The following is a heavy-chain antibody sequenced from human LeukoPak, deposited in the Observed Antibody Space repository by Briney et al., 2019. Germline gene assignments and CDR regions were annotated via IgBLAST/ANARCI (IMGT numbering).Heavy chain of an antibody. CDR3: ARESGKFDY. V-gene: IGHV3-43*02. CDR1: GLPIADFA. Sequence: GGSLRLSCVASGLPIADFAMHWVRQAPGKGLEWVSLISGDGVSTFYADSVKGRFSISRDDSKNSLSLEMNSLRTEDTAMYYCARESGKFDYWGQGTLVAVSS. J-gene: IGHJ4*02. CDR2: ISGDGVST.